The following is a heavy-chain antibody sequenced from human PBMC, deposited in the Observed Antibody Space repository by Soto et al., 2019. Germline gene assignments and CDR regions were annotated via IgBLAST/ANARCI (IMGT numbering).Heavy chain of an antibody. V-gene: IGHV3-21*01. Sequence: PGGSLRLSCAASGFTFSSYSMNWVRQAPGKGLEWVSSISSSGSYIYYSDSVKGRFTISRDNAKNSLYLQMNSLRAEDTAVYYCASHPRDNSGYWYYFDYWGQGTLVTVS. CDR2: ISSSGSYI. CDR1: GFTFSSYS. D-gene: IGHD3-22*01. J-gene: IGHJ4*02. CDR3: ASHPRDNSGYWYYFDY.